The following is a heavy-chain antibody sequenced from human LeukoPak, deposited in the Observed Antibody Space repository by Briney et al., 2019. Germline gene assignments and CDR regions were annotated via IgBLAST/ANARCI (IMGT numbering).Heavy chain of an antibody. CDR1: GGSISSYY. J-gene: IGHJ4*02. V-gene: IGHV4-59*01. D-gene: IGHD3-10*01. CDR2: IYYTGST. Sequence: SETLSLTCTVSGGSISSYYWSWIRQPPGKGLEWIGYIYYTGSTNYNPSLTSRVTVSLDTSKNQFSLKLRHVTTADTAVYYCARGLPQSGVDCWGQGTLVTVSS. CDR3: ARGLPQSGVDC.